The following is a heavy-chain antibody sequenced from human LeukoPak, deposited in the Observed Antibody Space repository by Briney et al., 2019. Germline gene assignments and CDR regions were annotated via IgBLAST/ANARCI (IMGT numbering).Heavy chain of an antibody. D-gene: IGHD3-22*01. CDR1: GGSISSSNW. V-gene: IGHV4-4*02. CDR2: IYHSGST. CDR3: ARFSPPRYDSSGYSSFDY. Sequence: SETLSLTCAVSGGSISSSNWWNWVRQPPGKGLEWIGEIYHSGSTNYNPSLKSRVTISVDTSKNQFSLKLSSVTAADTAVYYCARFSPPRYDSSGYSSFDYWGQGTLVTVSS. J-gene: IGHJ4*02.